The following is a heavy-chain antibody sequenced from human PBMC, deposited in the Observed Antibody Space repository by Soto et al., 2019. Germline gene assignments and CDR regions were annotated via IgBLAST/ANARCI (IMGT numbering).Heavy chain of an antibody. V-gene: IGHV1-69*13. CDR1: GGTFSSYA. J-gene: IGHJ1*01. CDR2: IIPIFGTA. D-gene: IGHD3-22*01. Sequence: WASVKVSCKASGGTFSSYAISWVRQAPGQGLEWMGGIIPIFGTANYAQKFQGRVTITADESTSTAYMELSSLRSEDTAVYYCATSTIVVVNSLRHWGQGTLVTVSS. CDR3: ATSTIVVVNSLRH.